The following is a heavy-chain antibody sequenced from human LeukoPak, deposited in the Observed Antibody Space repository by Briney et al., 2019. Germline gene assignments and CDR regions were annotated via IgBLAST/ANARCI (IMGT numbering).Heavy chain of an antibody. CDR2: INSDGSST. V-gene: IGHV3-74*01. J-gene: IGHJ4*02. CDR3: ARAVAAGPLDY. Sequence: GGSLILSCAASGFTFSSYWMHWVRQAPGKGLMWVSRINSDGSSTSYADSVKGRFTISRDNAKNTLYLQMNSLRAEDTAVYYCARAVAAGPLDYWGQGTLVTVSS. D-gene: IGHD6-19*01. CDR1: GFTFSSYW.